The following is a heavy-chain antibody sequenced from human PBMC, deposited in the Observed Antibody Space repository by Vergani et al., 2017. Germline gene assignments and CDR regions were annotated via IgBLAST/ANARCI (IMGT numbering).Heavy chain of an antibody. CDR1: GGSINSHNYY. D-gene: IGHD2-15*01. V-gene: IGHV4-61*02. J-gene: IGHJ4*02. Sequence: QVQPQESGPGLVKPSQTLSLTCTVSGGSINSHNYYWSWIRQPAGKGLEWIGRIHTSGSTNYNPSLKSRVTMSEDTSKNQFSLNLTSVTAADTAVYFCARGSCLGGSCYKPLFDYWVQGILVTVSS. CDR3: ARGSCLGGSCYKPLFDY. CDR2: IHTSGST.